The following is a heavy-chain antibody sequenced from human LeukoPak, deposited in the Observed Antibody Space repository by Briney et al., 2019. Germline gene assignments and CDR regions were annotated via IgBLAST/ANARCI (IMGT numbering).Heavy chain of an antibody. Sequence: ESGPALVKPTQTLTLTCTFSGFSLSTSGMRVSWIRQPPVKALEWLARTDRDDDKFYSTSLKTRLTISKDTSKNQVVLTMTNMDPVDTATYYRARSYDILTGYYGLFDYWGQGTLVTVSS. CDR1: GFSLSTSGMR. J-gene: IGHJ4*02. CDR3: ARSYDILTGYYGLFDY. V-gene: IGHV2-70*04. CDR2: TDRDDDK. D-gene: IGHD3-9*01.